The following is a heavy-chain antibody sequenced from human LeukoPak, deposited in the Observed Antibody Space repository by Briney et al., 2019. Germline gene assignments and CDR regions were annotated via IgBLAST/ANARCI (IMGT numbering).Heavy chain of an antibody. CDR3: ARSADRSGYFREITLYYFDY. V-gene: IGHV3-21*04. Sequence: GGSLRLSCAASGFNFNDFGMNWVRQAPGKGLEWVSFISSASSYIYYADSVKGRFTISRDNAKKSLYLQMNSLRAEDTAVYYCARSADRSGYFREITLYYFDYWGQGTLVTVSS. J-gene: IGHJ4*02. CDR2: ISSASSYI. D-gene: IGHD3-22*01. CDR1: GFNFNDFG.